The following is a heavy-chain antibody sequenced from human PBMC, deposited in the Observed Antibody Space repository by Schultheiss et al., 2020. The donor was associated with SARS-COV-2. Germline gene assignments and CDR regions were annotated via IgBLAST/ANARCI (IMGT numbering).Heavy chain of an antibody. J-gene: IGHJ6*03. CDR1: GFTFDDYG. CDR2: ISGSGGST. V-gene: IGHV3-23*01. D-gene: IGHD3-3*01. CDR3: AREKGPDFWSGPGYMDV. Sequence: GESLKISCAASGFTFDDYGMSWVRQAPGKGLEWVSAISGSGGSTYYADSVKGRFTISRDNSKNTLYLQMNSLRAEDTAVYYCAREKGPDFWSGPGYMDVWGKGTTVTVSS.